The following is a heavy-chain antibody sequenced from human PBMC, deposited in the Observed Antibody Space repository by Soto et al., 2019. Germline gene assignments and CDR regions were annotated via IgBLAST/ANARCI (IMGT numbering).Heavy chain of an antibody. CDR2: IDPSDSYT. Sequence: PGESLKISCKGSGYSFTSYWISWVRQMPGKGLEWMGRIDPSDSYTNYSPSFQGHVTISADKSISTAYLQWSSLKASDTAMYYCARTYGDRYGYYYYGMDVWGQGTTVTVSS. CDR3: ARTYGDRYGYYYYGMDV. D-gene: IGHD4-17*01. CDR1: GYSFTSYW. V-gene: IGHV5-10-1*01. J-gene: IGHJ6*02.